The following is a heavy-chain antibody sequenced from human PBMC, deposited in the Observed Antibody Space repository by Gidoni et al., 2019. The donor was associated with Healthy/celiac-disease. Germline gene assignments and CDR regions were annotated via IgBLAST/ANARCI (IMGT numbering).Heavy chain of an antibody. D-gene: IGHD3-22*01. V-gene: IGHV4-34*01. J-gene: IGHJ1*01. CDR3: ARGLYDSSGYPRGEYFQH. Sequence: QVQLQQWGAGLLKPSETLSLTCAVYGGSFSGYYWSWIRQPPGKGLEWIGEINHSGRTNYNPSLKSRVTISVDTSKNQFSLKLSSVTAADTAVYYCARGLYDSSGYPRGEYFQHWGQGTLVTVSS. CDR1: GGSFSGYY. CDR2: INHSGRT.